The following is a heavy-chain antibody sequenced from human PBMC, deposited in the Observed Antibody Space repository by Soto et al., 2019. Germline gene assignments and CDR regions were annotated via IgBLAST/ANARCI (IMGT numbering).Heavy chain of an antibody. Sequence: GGSLRLSCAASGFTFSSYGMHWVRQAPGKGLEWVAVIWYDGSNKYYADSVKGRFTISRDNSKNTLYLQMNSLRAEDTAVYYCARDYHYYSYRFDYWGQGTLVTVSS. J-gene: IGHJ4*02. CDR3: ARDYHYYSYRFDY. D-gene: IGHD3-22*01. V-gene: IGHV3-33*01. CDR1: GFTFSSYG. CDR2: IWYDGSNK.